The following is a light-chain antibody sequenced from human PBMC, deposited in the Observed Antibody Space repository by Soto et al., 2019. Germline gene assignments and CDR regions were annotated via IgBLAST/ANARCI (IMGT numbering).Light chain of an antibody. CDR3: SSYTSTSTLYV. CDR1: NSDIGTYNY. Sequence: QSALTQPASVSGSPGQSITISCTGSNSDIGTYNYVSWYQQHPGKAPKLVISEVSNRPSGISDRFSGSKSGNAASLTISGLQAEDEATYYCSSYTSTSTLYVFGTGTKVTVL. J-gene: IGLJ1*01. V-gene: IGLV2-14*01. CDR2: EVS.